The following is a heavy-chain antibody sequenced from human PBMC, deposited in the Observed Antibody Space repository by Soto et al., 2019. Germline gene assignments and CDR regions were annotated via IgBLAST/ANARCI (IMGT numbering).Heavy chain of an antibody. V-gene: IGHV1-69*13. D-gene: IGHD5-12*01. J-gene: IGHJ6*02. CDR3: AGPLEMATISITYYYNGMDV. CDR2: IIPTFATA. CDR1: GGTFSSYA. Sequence: SVKVSCKASGGTFSSYAISWVRQAPGQGLERMGGIIPTFATANSVKKFQGRVAVTANESTSTACMGQRRLRPEDTAVYYCAGPLEMATISITYYYNGMDVWGQGTTVT.